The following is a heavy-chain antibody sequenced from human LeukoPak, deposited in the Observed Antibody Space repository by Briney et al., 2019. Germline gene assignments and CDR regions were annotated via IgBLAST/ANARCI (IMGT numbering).Heavy chain of an antibody. D-gene: IGHD3-10*01. CDR2: INPNSGGT. J-gene: IGHJ4*02. CDR1: GYTFTGFY. CDR3: ARAARITMVRGVYDY. Sequence: ASVKVSCKASGYTFTGFYMHWVRQAPGQGLEWMGWINPNSGGTNYAQKFQGRVTMTRDTSISTAYMELSRLRSDDTAVYYCARAARITMVRGVYDYWGQGTLVTVSS. V-gene: IGHV1-2*02.